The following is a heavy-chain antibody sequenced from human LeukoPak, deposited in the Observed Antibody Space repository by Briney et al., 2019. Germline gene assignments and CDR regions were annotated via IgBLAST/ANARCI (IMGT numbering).Heavy chain of an antibody. D-gene: IGHD4-17*01. V-gene: IGHV1-46*01. Sequence: ASVKVSCKASGYCFTSNYIHWVRQAPGQGLEWIGMIYPRDGSTSYAQKFQGRVTVTRDTSTSTVHMELSGLRSEDTAVYYCAREGFDSGDLDNWGQGTLVTVSS. CDR2: IYPRDGST. CDR1: GYCFTSNY. CDR3: AREGFDSGDLDN. J-gene: IGHJ4*02.